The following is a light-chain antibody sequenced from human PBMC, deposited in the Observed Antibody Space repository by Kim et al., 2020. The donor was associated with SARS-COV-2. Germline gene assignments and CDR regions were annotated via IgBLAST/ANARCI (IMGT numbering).Light chain of an antibody. J-gene: IGKJ2*03. CDR1: QSLLESNGYNY. CDR3: MQALQTPPS. CDR2: LGS. Sequence: DIVMTQSPRSLPVTPGEPASISCRSSQSLLESNGYNYLDWYLQKPGQSPQLLIYLGSNRASGVPDRFSGSGSGTDFTLKISRVEAEDVGVYYCMQALQTPPSFGQGTKLEI. V-gene: IGKV2-28*01.